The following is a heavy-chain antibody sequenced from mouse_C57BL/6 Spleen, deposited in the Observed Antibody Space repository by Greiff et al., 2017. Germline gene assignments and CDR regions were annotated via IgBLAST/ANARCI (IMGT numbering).Heavy chain of an antibody. CDR1: GYAFTNYL. J-gene: IGHJ1*03. D-gene: IGHD1-1*01. CDR3: ARGGILRGTWYFDV. Sequence: VQLQQSGAELVRPGPSVKVSCKASGYAFTNYLIEWVKQRPGQGLEWIGVINPGSGGTNYNEQFKGKATLTADKSSSTAYMQLSSLTSEDSACYFCARGGILRGTWYFDVWGTGTTVTVSS. CDR2: INPGSGGT. V-gene: IGHV1-54*01.